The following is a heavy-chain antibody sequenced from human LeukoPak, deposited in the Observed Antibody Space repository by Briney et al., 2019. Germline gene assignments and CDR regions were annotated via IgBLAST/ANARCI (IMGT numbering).Heavy chain of an antibody. CDR1: GFTFSSYG. CDR3: AREWPNYYYYYGMDV. V-gene: IGHV3-30*19. J-gene: IGHJ6*02. Sequence: GGSLRLSCAASGFTFSSYGMHWVRQAPGKGLEWVAVISYDGSNKYYADSVKGRFTISRDNSKNTLYLQMNSLRAEDTAVYYCAREWPNYYYYYGMDVWGQGTTVTVSS. D-gene: IGHD5-12*01. CDR2: ISYDGSNK.